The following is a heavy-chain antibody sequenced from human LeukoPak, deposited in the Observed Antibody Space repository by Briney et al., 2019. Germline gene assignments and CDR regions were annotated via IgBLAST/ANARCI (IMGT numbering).Heavy chain of an antibody. Sequence: GGSLRLSCAASGFTFSTYVMSWVRQAPGKGLEWVSAISGSGGSTYYADSVKGRFTISRDNSKNTLYLQMNSLGADDTAVYYCAKGNWRYFDYWGQGTQVTVSS. D-gene: IGHD1-1*01. V-gene: IGHV3-23*01. CDR2: ISGSGGST. J-gene: IGHJ4*02. CDR1: GFTFSTYV. CDR3: AKGNWRYFDY.